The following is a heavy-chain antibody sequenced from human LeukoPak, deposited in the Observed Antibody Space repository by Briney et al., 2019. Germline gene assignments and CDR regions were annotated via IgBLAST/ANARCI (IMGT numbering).Heavy chain of an antibody. Sequence: ASVKVSCKASGGTFSSYAISWVRQAPGQGLEWMGGIIPIFGTANYAQKFQGRVTITTDESTSTVYMELSSLRSEDTAVYYCARDPSSSFRDGWFDPWGQGTLVTVSS. CDR1: GGTFSSYA. CDR2: IIPIFGTA. CDR3: ARDPSSSFRDGWFDP. J-gene: IGHJ5*02. D-gene: IGHD6-13*01. V-gene: IGHV1-69*05.